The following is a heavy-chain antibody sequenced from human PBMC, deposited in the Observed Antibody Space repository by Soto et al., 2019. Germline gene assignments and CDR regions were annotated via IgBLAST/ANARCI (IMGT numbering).Heavy chain of an antibody. CDR1: GFSLANYP. D-gene: IGHD5-12*01. CDR3: AKGPHSNVSGPYDFDS. J-gene: IGHJ4*02. CDR2: SSPRGDTI. Sequence: PGGSLRLSCVASGFSLANYPMSWVRQTPGKGLEWISYSSPRGDTIYYADSVEGRFTISRNNARNSLSLHMSSLRDEDSALYYCAKGPHSNVSGPYDFDSWGQGVPVTVSS. V-gene: IGHV3-48*02.